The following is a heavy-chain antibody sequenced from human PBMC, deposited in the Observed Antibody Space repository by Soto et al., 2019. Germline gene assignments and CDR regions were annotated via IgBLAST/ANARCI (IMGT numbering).Heavy chain of an antibody. CDR2: LYYSGNT. V-gene: IGHV4-59*01. D-gene: IGHD3-16*01. Sequence: LSETLSLTCTVSGGSISPFYWSWVRQPPGKGLEWIGYLYYSGNTNYNPSLKSRVTISVDASKNQVSLRLTSVTAADTAVYYCARGGGLAARTFDYWGQGTVLTVSS. CDR1: GGSISPFY. J-gene: IGHJ4*02. CDR3: ARGGGLAARTFDY.